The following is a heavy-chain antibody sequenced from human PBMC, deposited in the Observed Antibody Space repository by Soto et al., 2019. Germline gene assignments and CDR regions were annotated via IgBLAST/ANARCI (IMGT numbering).Heavy chain of an antibody. CDR1: GGSVSSGSYY. V-gene: IGHV4-61*01. CDR3: ARVLRGYYSFDY. J-gene: IGHJ4*02. D-gene: IGHD3-22*01. CDR2: IYYSGST. Sequence: PSETLSLTCTVSGGSVSSGSYYWSWIRQPPGKGLEWIGYIYYSGSTNHNPSLKSRVTISVDTSKNQFSLKLSSVTAADTAVYYCARVLRGYYSFDYWGQGTLVTVSS.